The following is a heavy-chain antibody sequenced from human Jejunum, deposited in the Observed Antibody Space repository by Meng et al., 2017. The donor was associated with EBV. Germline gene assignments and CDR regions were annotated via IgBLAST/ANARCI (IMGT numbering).Heavy chain of an antibody. J-gene: IGHJ4*02. CDR1: GDSITRGAYL. CDR3: ARGGPDFGDYVPFDY. Sequence: QLQLPVSRSGLVKPSQTLSLTCAVSGDSITRGAYLWSWIRQPPGKGLEWIGNIYHIGSTYYNPSLKSRVTISVDRSKNQFSLKLTSVTAADTAVYYCARGGPDFGDYVPFDYWGQGTLVTVSS. V-gene: IGHV4-30-2*01. D-gene: IGHD4-17*01. CDR2: IYHIGST.